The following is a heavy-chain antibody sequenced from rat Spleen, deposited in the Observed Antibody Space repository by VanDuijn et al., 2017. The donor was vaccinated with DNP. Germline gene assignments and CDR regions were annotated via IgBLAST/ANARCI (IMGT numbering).Heavy chain of an antibody. CDR3: TTGLNWFGY. CDR2: INPGRGGT. Sequence: QVQLQQSGAELAKPGSSVKISCKASDYTFTSYFIGWIKQTTGQGLEYLGYINPGRGGTNYNEKFKGKATLTVDKSSSTAFMQLSSLTPDDSAVYYCTTGLNWFGYWGQGTLVTVSS. CDR1: DYTFTSYF. V-gene: IGHV1-43*01. J-gene: IGHJ3*01.